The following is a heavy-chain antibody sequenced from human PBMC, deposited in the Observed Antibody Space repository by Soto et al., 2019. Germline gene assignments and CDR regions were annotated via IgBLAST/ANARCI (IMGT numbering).Heavy chain of an antibody. J-gene: IGHJ4*02. Sequence: VQLVESGGGLVQPGGSLRLSCAASGFTVSGNYMSWVRQAPGKGLEWVSAIYSVGTTYYADSVKGRFTISRDNSKNTLYLQMNSLGAEDTAVYDSARAVTHERYFDYWGQGTLVTVSS. V-gene: IGHV3-66*01. D-gene: IGHD4-17*01. CDR1: GFTVSGNY. CDR3: ARAVTHERYFDY. CDR2: IYSVGTT.